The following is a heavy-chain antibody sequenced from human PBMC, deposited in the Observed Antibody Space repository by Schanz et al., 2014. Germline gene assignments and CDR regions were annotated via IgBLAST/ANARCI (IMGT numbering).Heavy chain of an antibody. CDR2: ISYDGSHK. V-gene: IGHV3-30*04. CDR3: AKVWGSDYFYPFDY. Sequence: QVQLVESGGGVVQPGRSLRLSCSASGFTFSDYALHWVRQAPGKGLEWVAVISYDGSHKDYADSVKGRFTISRDNSKNTLYLQMSSLRAEDTAVYYCAKVWGSDYFYPFDYWGQGTLVTVSS. CDR1: GFTFSDYA. D-gene: IGHD3-22*01. J-gene: IGHJ4*02.